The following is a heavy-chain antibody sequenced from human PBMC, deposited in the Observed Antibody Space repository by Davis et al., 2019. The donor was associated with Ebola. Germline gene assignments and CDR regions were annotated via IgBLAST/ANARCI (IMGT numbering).Heavy chain of an antibody. J-gene: IGHJ4*02. CDR2: IYYSGST. CDR3: ARVGYSGYDYEDY. V-gene: IGHV4-59*12. CDR1: GGSISSYY. Sequence: PSETLSLTCTVSGGSISSYYWSWIRQPPGKGLEWIGYIYYSGSTYYNPSLKSRVTISVDTSKNQFSLKLSSVTAADTAVYYCARVGYSGYDYEDYWGQGTLVTVSS. D-gene: IGHD5-12*01.